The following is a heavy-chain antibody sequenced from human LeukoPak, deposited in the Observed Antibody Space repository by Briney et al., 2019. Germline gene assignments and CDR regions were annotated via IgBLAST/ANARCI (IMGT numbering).Heavy chain of an antibody. CDR1: GFTFSSYS. CDR3: ARYPRTGSPRPYYFDY. CDR2: ISSSSSYI. J-gene: IGHJ4*02. V-gene: IGHV3-21*01. Sequence: PGGSLRLSCAASGFTFSSYSMNWVRQAPGKGLEWVSSISSSSSYIYYADSVKGRFTISRDNAKNSLYLQMNSLRAEDTAVYYCARYPRTGSPRPYYFDYWGQGTLVTVSS. D-gene: IGHD1-26*01.